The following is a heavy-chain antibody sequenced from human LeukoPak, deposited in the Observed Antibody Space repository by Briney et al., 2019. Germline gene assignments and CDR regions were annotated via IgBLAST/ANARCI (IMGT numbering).Heavy chain of an antibody. J-gene: IGHJ5*02. CDR2: IYYSGST. V-gene: IGHV4-59*01. CDR1: GGSISSYY. D-gene: IGHD3-9*01. Sequence: SETLSLTCTVPGGSISSYYWSWIRQPPGKGLEWIGYIYYSGSTNYNPSLKSRVTISVDTSKNQFSLKLSSVTAADTAVYYCARDGFRRNYDILTGFHGWFDPWGQGTLVTVSS. CDR3: ARDGFRRNYDILTGFHGWFDP.